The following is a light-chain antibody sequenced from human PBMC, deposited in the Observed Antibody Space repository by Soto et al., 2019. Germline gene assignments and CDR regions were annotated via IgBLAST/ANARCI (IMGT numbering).Light chain of an antibody. CDR1: SSDVGRYDY. J-gene: IGLJ2*01. V-gene: IGLV2-8*01. CDR3: CSYAGSDDFVV. Sequence: QSALTQPPSASGSPGQSVTISCTGTSSDVGRYDYVSWYQHHPGKAPKLIIYEVSERPSGVPDRFSGSKSGNTASLTVSGLQAEDEADYHCCSYAGSDDFVVFGGGTKLT. CDR2: EVS.